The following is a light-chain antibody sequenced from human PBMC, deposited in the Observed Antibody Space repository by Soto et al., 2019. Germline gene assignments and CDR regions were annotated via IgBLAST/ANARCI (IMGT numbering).Light chain of an antibody. Sequence: QSALTQPPSASGSPGQSVTIPCTGTSSDVGGYNYVSWYQQHPGKAPKLIIYEVNKRPSGVPDRFSGSKSGNTASLTVSGLQAEDESDYYCSSYAGSNIFYVFGTGTKLTVL. CDR1: SSDVGGYNY. CDR2: EVN. CDR3: SSYAGSNIFYV. J-gene: IGLJ1*01. V-gene: IGLV2-8*01.